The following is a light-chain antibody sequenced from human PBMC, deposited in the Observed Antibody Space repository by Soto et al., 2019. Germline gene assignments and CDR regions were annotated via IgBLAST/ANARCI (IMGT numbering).Light chain of an antibody. CDR1: RTVNNY. V-gene: IGKV3-11*01. Sequence: EIVLTQSPATLSLSPGDRATLSCRASRTVNNYLAWYQQKPGQAPRLLIYDASIRASGIPARFSGSGSGTDFTLTISSLEPEEFAVYFCQQRSDWPPITFGQGTRVEIK. CDR2: DAS. J-gene: IGKJ5*01. CDR3: QQRSDWPPIT.